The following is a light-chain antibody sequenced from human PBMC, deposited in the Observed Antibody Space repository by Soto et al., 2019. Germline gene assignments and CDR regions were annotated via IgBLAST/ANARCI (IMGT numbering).Light chain of an antibody. V-gene: IGLV2-14*01. J-gene: IGLJ2*01. Sequence: QSVLTQPASVSGSPGQSITISCTGTSSDVGGYNYVSWYQRHPGKAPKLMIYDVSNRPSGVSNRFSGSKSGNTASLTISGLQAEDEADYYCSSYTSSSGVFGGGTKLTVL. CDR2: DVS. CDR3: SSYTSSSGV. CDR1: SSDVGGYNY.